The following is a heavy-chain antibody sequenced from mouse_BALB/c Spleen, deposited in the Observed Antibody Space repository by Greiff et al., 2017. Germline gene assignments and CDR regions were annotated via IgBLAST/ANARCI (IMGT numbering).Heavy chain of an antibody. CDR3: ARGGDCGYDYAMDY. Sequence: LVKTGASVKISCTASGYSFTGYYMPWVKQSHGKSLEWIGYISCYDGATSYNQKFKGKATFTVDTSSSTAYMQFNSLTSEDSAVYYCARGGDCGYDYAMDYWGQGTSVTVSS. V-gene: IGHV1S34*01. J-gene: IGHJ4*01. D-gene: IGHD1-2*01. CDR1: GYSFTGYY. CDR2: ISCYDGAT.